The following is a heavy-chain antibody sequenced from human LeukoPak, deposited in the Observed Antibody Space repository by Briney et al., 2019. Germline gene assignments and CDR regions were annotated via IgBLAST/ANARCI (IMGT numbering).Heavy chain of an antibody. J-gene: IGHJ4*02. D-gene: IGHD1-26*01. CDR3: ARDPEGWELLKFDY. Sequence: ASVKVSCKASGYTFTGYYMHWVQQAPGQGLEWMGWINPNSGGTNYAQKFQGRVTMTRDTSISTAYMELSRLRSDDTAVYYCARDPEGWELLKFDYWGQGTLVTVSS. CDR2: INPNSGGT. V-gene: IGHV1-2*02. CDR1: GYTFTGYY.